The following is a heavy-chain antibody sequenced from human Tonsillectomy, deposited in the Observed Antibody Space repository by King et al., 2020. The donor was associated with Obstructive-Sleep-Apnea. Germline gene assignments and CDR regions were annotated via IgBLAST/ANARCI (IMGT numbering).Heavy chain of an antibody. CDR2: IYWNDDK. V-gene: IGHV2-5*01. CDR1: GFSLSTSGVG. CDR3: AHSSPMVRGVIPIEFDY. Sequence: TLKESGPTLVKPTQTLTLTCTFSGFSLSTSGVGVGWIRQPPGKALEWLALIYWNDDKRYSPSLKSRLTITKATSKNQVVLTMTNMDPVDTATYYCAHSSPMVRGVIPIEFDYWGQGTLVTVSS. J-gene: IGHJ4*02. D-gene: IGHD3-10*01.